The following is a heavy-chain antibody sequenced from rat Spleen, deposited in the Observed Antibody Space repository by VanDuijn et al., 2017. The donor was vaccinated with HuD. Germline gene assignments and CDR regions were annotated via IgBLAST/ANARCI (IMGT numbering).Heavy chain of an antibody. J-gene: IGHJ2*01. CDR2: INYDGSSI. V-gene: IGHV5-29*01. Sequence: EVQLVETGGGLVQPGRSLKLSCAASGFTFSNYGMAWVRQAPTKGLEWVATINYDGSSIYYRDSVKGRFTFSRDNAKSTLYLQMNSLRSEDTATYYCATQSIIRVPLFDYWGQGVMVTVSS. D-gene: IGHD4-3*01. CDR3: ATQSIIRVPLFDY. CDR1: GFTFSNYG.